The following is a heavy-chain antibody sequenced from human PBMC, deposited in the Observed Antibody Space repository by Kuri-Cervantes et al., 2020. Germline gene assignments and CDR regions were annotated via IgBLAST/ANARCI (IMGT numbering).Heavy chain of an antibody. D-gene: IGHD3-10*01. CDR2: LYNAGTT. CDR3: AKYPTGIYAFTI. J-gene: IGHJ3*02. CDR1: GGSVSSGSYY. V-gene: IGHV3-53*01. Sequence: ETLSLTCTVSGGSVSSGSYYWSWVRQAPGKGLQWVSLLYNAGTTIYADSVKGRFTISRDDSKNTLYLHMNSLRVEDTAIYYCAKYPTGIYAFTIWGQGTWVTVSS.